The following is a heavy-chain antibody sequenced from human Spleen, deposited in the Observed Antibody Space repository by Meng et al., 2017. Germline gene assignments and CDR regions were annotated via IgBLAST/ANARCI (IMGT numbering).Heavy chain of an antibody. CDR3: ARDRVVRGVIFDY. J-gene: IGHJ4*02. CDR1: GCSISSYY. V-gene: IGHV4-59*12. D-gene: IGHD3-10*01. Sequence: GSLRLSCTVSGCSISSYYWSWIRQPPGKGLEWIGYIYYSGSTNYNPSLKSRVTISVDTSKNQFSLKLSSVTAADTAVYYCARDRVVRGVIFDYWGQGTLVTVSS. CDR2: IYYSGST.